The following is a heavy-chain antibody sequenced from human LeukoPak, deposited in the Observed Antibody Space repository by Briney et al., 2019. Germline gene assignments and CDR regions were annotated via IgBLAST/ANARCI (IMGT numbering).Heavy chain of an antibody. CDR3: ARSLRFLEWLLSDYYYGMDV. V-gene: IGHV1-18*01. J-gene: IGHJ6*02. CDR2: ISAYNGNT. D-gene: IGHD3-3*01. Sequence: GASVKVSCKASGYTFTSYGISWVRQAPGQGLEWMGWISAYNGNTNYAQKLQGRVTMTTDTSTSTAYMELRSLRSDDTAVYYCARSLRFLEWLLSDYYYGMDVWGQGTTVTVSS. CDR1: GYTFTSYG.